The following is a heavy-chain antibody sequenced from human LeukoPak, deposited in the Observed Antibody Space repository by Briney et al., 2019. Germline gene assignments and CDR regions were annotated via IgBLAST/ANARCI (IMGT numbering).Heavy chain of an antibody. V-gene: IGHV3-33*01. CDR2: IYTDGSTK. Sequence: GGSLRLSCAASGFIFSNSGMHWVRQAPGKGLEWVTVIYTDGSTKYYADSVKGRFTISRDNSKNTLYLQMNGLRAEDTAQYYCARGTTSSCYSGLAFWGQGTLVTVSS. CDR3: ARGTTSSCYSGLAF. CDR1: GFIFSNSG. J-gene: IGHJ4*02. D-gene: IGHD2-2*01.